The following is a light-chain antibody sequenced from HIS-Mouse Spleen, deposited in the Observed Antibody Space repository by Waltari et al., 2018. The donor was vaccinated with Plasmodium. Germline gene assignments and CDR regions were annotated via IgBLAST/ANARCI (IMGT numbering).Light chain of an antibody. CDR1: ALPKKY. CDR3: YSTDSSGNHRV. Sequence: SYELTQPPSVSVSPGQTARITCSGDALPKKYAYWYQQKSGQAPVLVIYEDSKRPSGCPERFSGSSSGTRATLTISGAQVEDEADYYCYSTDSSGNHRVFGGGTKLTVL. J-gene: IGLJ3*02. V-gene: IGLV3-10*01. CDR2: EDS.